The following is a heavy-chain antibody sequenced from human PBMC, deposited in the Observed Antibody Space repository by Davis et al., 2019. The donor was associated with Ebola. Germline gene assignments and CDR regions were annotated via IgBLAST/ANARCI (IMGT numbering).Heavy chain of an antibody. CDR1: GGSISNGGYS. CDR2: ILHTGST. CDR3: ARDDGILKRYFDL. D-gene: IGHD1-14*01. V-gene: IGHV4-30-2*01. Sequence: PSETLSLTCGVSGGSISNGGYSWSWLRQPPGKRLEWIGYILHTGSTYYNPSLKSRVTMSVDRSKNQFSLKLKSVTAADTAVYYCARDDGILKRYFDLWGRGTLVTVSS. J-gene: IGHJ2*01.